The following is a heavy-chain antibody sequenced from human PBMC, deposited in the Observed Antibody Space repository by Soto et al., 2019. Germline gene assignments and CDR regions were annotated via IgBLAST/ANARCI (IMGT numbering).Heavy chain of an antibody. D-gene: IGHD3-10*01. CDR2: ILHDETP. V-gene: IGHV3-23*01. CDR3: AKDLSPTSGQRFFFES. J-gene: IGHJ4*02. CDR1: GFTFSTYA. Sequence: GGSLRLSCAASGFTFSTYAMTWVRQAPGRGLEWVSTILHDETPFYTDSVKGRFTISRDNVRGTLYLQMNGLRVEDAALYFCAKDLSPTSGQRFFFESWGQGSLVTVSS.